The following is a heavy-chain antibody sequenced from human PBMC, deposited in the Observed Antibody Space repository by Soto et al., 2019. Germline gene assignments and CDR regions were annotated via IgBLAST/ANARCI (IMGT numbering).Heavy chain of an antibody. D-gene: IGHD3-16*01. CDR2: TSGSGDYT. J-gene: IGHJ4*02. Sequence: PGGSLRLSCAVSGFTFRGYVMSWVRQAPGQGLERVSSTSGSGDYTSYADSVKGRFTISRDNSKNTLSLQMSNLRADDTAVYYCAKEHGGGTRMITSYFDNWGRGTLVTVS. CDR1: GFTFRGYV. CDR3: AKEHGGGTRMITSYFDN. V-gene: IGHV3-23*01.